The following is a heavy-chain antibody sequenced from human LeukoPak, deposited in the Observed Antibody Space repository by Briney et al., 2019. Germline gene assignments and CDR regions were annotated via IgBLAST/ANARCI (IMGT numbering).Heavy chain of an antibody. V-gene: IGHV1-46*01. Sequence: ASVKVSCKASGYTFTSYYMHWVRQAPGQGLEWMGIINPSGGSTSYAQKFQGRVTMTRDTSISTAYMELSRLRSDDTAVYYCATWYYDSSGYGPFDYWGQGTLVTVSS. D-gene: IGHD3-22*01. CDR3: ATWYYDSSGYGPFDY. J-gene: IGHJ4*02. CDR1: GYTFTSYY. CDR2: INPSGGST.